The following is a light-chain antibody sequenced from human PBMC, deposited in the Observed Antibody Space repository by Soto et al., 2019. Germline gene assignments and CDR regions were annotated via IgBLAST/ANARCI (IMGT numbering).Light chain of an antibody. CDR1: ESLLFTNGYNY. CDR3: MQGVETPFT. J-gene: IGKJ3*01. Sequence: DLVMTQSPLSLPVTPGEAASISCRSSESLLFTNGYNYLDWYVQKPGQSPQLLIYLGSHRAPGVPDRFSGSGSGTGFTLKISRVEAEDVGFYYCMQGVETPFTFGPGTKVDIK. CDR2: LGS. V-gene: IGKV2-28*01.